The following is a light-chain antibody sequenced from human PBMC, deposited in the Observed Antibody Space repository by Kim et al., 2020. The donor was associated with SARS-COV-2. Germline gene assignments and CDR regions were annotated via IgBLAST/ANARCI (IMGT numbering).Light chain of an antibody. CDR1: ESLLHNNGHNY. J-gene: IGKJ2*03. CDR2: LGS. V-gene: IGKV2-28*01. CDR3: MQTLQTPPS. Sequence: DIVMTQSPRSLPVTPGESTSISCRSSESLLHNNGHNYLDWYLQKPGQSPQLLIYLGSNRASGVSDRFSVSGSGTDFTLHISRVEAEDVGLYYCMQTLQTPPSFGQGTKLEI.